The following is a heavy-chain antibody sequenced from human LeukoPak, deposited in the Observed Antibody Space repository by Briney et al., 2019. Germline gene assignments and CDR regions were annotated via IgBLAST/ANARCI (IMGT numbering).Heavy chain of an antibody. Sequence: ETLSLTCTVSGGSISSYYWSWIRQPPGKGLEWMGIIYPDDSDTIYSPSFEGQVTISADKSISTAYLQWSSLKASDTAMYYCARGAYGSGSSYNYYGMDVWGQGTTVTVSS. J-gene: IGHJ6*02. CDR1: GGSISSYY. V-gene: IGHV5-51*01. CDR3: ARGAYGSGSSYNYYGMDV. D-gene: IGHD3-10*01. CDR2: IYPDDSDT.